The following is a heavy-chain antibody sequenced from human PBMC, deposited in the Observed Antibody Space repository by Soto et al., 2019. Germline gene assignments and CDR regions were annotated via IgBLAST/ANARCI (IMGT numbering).Heavy chain of an antibody. D-gene: IGHD2-2*01. CDR3: AKEVGDCSSTSCYSSPNDY. V-gene: IGHV3-23*01. Sequence: GGSLRLSCAASGFTFSSYAMSWVRQAPGKGLEWVSAISGSGGSTYYADSVKGRFTISRDNSKNTLYLQMNSLRAEDTAVYYCAKEVGDCSSTSCYSSPNDYWGQGILVTVSS. CDR2: ISGSGGST. J-gene: IGHJ4*02. CDR1: GFTFSSYA.